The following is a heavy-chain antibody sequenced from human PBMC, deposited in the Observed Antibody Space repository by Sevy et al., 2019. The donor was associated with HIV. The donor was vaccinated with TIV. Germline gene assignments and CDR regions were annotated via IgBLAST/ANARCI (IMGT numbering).Heavy chain of an antibody. CDR2: IYWDDDK. J-gene: IGHJ4*02. D-gene: IGHD5-18*01. CDR1: GFSLSTSGVG. Sequence: SGPTLVNPTQTLTLTCTFSGFSLSTSGVGVGWIRQPPGKALEWLALIYWDDDKRYSPSLKSRLTITKNTSKNQVVLKMTDMDPVDTARYCCATSNGRYTAMVLFDYWGQGTLVTVSS. CDR3: ATSNGRYTAMVLFDY. V-gene: IGHV2-5*02.